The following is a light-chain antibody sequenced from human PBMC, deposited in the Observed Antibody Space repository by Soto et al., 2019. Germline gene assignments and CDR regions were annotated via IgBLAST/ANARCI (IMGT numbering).Light chain of an antibody. Sequence: EIVLTQSPCTLSLSPGERATLSCRASQSVSNNYLAWYQQKPGRAPRLLIYGASNRATGIPDRFSGSGSGTDFTLTISRLEPEDFAVYYCQQYGSSGTFGQGTKVDIK. CDR2: GAS. CDR3: QQYGSSGT. CDR1: QSVSNNY. V-gene: IGKV3-20*01. J-gene: IGKJ1*01.